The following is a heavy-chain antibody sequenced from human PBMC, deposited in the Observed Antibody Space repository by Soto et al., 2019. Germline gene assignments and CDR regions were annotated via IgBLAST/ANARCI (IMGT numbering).Heavy chain of an antibody. CDR3: ARRGLVVVAARPQKDEYFQH. J-gene: IGHJ1*01. CDR1: GGSFSGYY. D-gene: IGHD2-15*01. Sequence: QVQLQQWGAGLLKPSETLSLTCAVYGGSFSGYYWSWIRQPPGKGLEWIGEINHSGSTNYNPSLKSRVTISVDTSKNQFSQKLSSVTAADTAVYYCARRGLVVVAARPQKDEYFQHWGQGTLVTVSS. CDR2: INHSGST. V-gene: IGHV4-34*01.